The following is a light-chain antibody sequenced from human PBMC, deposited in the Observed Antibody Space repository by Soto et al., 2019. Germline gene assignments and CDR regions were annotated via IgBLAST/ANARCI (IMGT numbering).Light chain of an antibody. Sequence: DIQMTQSPSTLSAFVGASVTITCRASQTISTSLAWYQQKPGKAPKLLINLASTLQSGVPARFSGSGSATEFTLSISSLQPDEFATYYCQQYGTSSRTVGQGTKVDIK. J-gene: IGKJ1*01. CDR3: QQYGTSSRT. CDR2: LAS. CDR1: QTISTS. V-gene: IGKV1-5*03.